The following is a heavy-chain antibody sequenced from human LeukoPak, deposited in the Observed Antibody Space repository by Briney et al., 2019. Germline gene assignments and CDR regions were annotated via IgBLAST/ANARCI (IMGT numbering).Heavy chain of an antibody. V-gene: IGHV3-23*01. CDR1: GFTFSTYA. D-gene: IGHD1-26*01. J-gene: IGHJ6*02. CDR3: AKDRGSSGRYYGMDV. Sequence: GGSLSLSCAASGFTFSTYAMSWVRQAPAKGLEWVSGISGSGGGTDYADSVKGRFTISRDNSKNTLYLQMNSLRAEDTAVYYCAKDRGSSGRYYGMDVWGQGTTVTVS. CDR2: ISGSGGGT.